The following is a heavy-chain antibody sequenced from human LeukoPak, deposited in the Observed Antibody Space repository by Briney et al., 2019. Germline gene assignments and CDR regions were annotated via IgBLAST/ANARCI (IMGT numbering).Heavy chain of an antibody. D-gene: IGHD3-10*01. V-gene: IGHV1-8*01. CDR2: MSPNSGNT. Sequence: ASVKVSCKASGYTFTSYDINWVRQATGQGLEWMGWMSPNSGNTGYAQKFQGRVTMTRNTSISTAYMELSSLRSEDTALYYCARAGWFGESAIDSWGQGTLVTASS. CDR1: GYTFTSYD. CDR3: ARAGWFGESAIDS. J-gene: IGHJ4*02.